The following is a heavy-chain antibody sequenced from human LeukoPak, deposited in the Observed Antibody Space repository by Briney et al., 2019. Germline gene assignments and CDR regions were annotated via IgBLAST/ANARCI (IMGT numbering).Heavy chain of an antibody. V-gene: IGHV4-4*02. CDR1: GGSISSSNW. Sequence: SGTLSLTCDVSGGSISSSNWGSWVRQPPGKGLEWIGEIYHSGSTNYNPSLKSRVTIHVDTSKNQFSLKLSSVTGADTAVYYCARAPRRRDGYNWSPRGRYYYYMDLWGKGTTVTVSS. CDR2: IYHSGST. J-gene: IGHJ6*03. CDR3: ARAPRRRDGYNWSPRGRYYYYMDL. D-gene: IGHD5-24*01.